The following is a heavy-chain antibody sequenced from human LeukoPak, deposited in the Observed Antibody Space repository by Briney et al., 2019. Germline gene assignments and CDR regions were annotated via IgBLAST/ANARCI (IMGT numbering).Heavy chain of an antibody. J-gene: IGHJ4*02. CDR1: GFTFSSYE. Sequence: GGSLRLAWAASGFTFSSYEMNWVRQAAGRGRAWVSYISSSGSTIYYAGYVKGRYTLYSDNAQNSLYLQMNSVSAEDTPVYYCARMTYYYDSDYWGQGPLVTVSS. CDR3: ARMTYYYDSDY. V-gene: IGHV3-48*03. D-gene: IGHD3-22*01. CDR2: ISSSGSTI.